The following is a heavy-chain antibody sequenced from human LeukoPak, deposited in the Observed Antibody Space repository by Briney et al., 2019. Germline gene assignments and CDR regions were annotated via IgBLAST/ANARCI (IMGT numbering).Heavy chain of an antibody. D-gene: IGHD2-2*01. Sequence: GGSLRLSCAASGFTFSSYAMSWVRQAPGKGLEWVANIKQDGSEKYYVDSVKGRFTISRDNAKNSLCLQMNSLRAEDTAVYYCARGRYQLLYYYYYMDVWGKGTTVTVSS. CDR2: IKQDGSEK. CDR3: ARGRYQLLYYYYYMDV. CDR1: GFTFSSYA. J-gene: IGHJ6*03. V-gene: IGHV3-7*01.